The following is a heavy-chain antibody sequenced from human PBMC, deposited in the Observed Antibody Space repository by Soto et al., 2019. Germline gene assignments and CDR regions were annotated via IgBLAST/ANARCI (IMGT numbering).Heavy chain of an antibody. D-gene: IGHD3-9*01. J-gene: IGHJ6*03. CDR2: MNPNSGNT. V-gene: IGHV1-8*01. CDR1: GYTFTSYD. CDR3: AREGDDILTGYYYYYYYYMDV. Sequence: QVQLVQSGAEVKKPGASVKVSCKASGYTFTSYDINWVRQATGQGLEWMGWMNPNSGNTGYAQKFQGRVTMTRNTSISTAYMELSSLRSEDTAVYYCAREGDDILTGYYYYYYYYMDVWGKGTTVTVSS.